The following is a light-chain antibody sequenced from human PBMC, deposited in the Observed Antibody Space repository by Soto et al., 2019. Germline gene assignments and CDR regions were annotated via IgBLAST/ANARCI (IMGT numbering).Light chain of an antibody. CDR2: WAS. Sequence: DIVMTQSPDSLAVSLGERATINCKSSQSVLYSSNNKNYLAWYQQKPGQPPKLLIYWASTRESGVPDRCSGSGSGTDFTLTISSLQAEDVAVYYCQQYYSTPRWTFGQGTKVEIK. J-gene: IGKJ1*01. CDR1: QSVLYSSNNKNY. V-gene: IGKV4-1*01. CDR3: QQYYSTPRWT.